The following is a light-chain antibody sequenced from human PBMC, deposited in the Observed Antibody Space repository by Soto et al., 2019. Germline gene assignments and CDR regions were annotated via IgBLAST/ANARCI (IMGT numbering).Light chain of an antibody. CDR1: QGISSY. CDR3: QQLNTLRWFT. V-gene: IGKV1-9*01. J-gene: IGKJ3*01. CDR2: AAS. Sequence: DIQLTQSPSFLSASVGDRVTITCRASQGISSYLAWYQQKPGKAPKLLIYAASTLQSGVPSRFSGSGSGTEFTLTISSLQPEDFATYYCQQLNTLRWFTFGPGTKVDIK.